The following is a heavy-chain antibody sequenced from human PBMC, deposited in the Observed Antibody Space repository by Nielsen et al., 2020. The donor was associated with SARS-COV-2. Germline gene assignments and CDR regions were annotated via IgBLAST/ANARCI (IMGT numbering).Heavy chain of an antibody. Sequence: GSLRLSCAASGFTFSSYDMHWVRQATGKGLEWVSAIGTAGDTYYPGSVKGRFTISRENAKNSLYLQMNSLRAGDTAVYYCARGVWEWLHNPYYYYYGMDVWGQGTTVTVSS. J-gene: IGHJ6*02. CDR1: GFTFSSYD. CDR2: IGTAGDT. D-gene: IGHD3-3*01. CDR3: ARGVWEWLHNPYYYYYGMDV. V-gene: IGHV3-13*01.